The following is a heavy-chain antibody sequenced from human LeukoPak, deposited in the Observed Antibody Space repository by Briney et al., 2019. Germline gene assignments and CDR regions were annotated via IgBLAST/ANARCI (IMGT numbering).Heavy chain of an antibody. Sequence: GGSLRLSCAASGFTFSSYGMHWVRQAPGKGLEWVSVISGSGGTTYYADSVKGRFTISRDNSKNMLFLQMNSLRAEDTALYYCAKLTSLYFFDYWGQGTLVTVSS. CDR1: GFTFSSYG. J-gene: IGHJ4*02. V-gene: IGHV3-23*01. CDR3: AKLTSLYFFDY. CDR2: ISGSGGTT.